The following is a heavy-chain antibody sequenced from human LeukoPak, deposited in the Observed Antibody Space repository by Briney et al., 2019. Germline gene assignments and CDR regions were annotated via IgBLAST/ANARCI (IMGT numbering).Heavy chain of an antibody. CDR2: IKSKTDGGTT. CDR3: TTGPDYEKNYYFDY. CDR1: GFTFSNAW. V-gene: IGHV3-15*01. D-gene: IGHD4-17*01. Sequence: GGSLRLSCAASGFTFSNAWMSWVRQAPGKGLEWVGRIKSKTDGGTTDYAAPVKGRFTISRDDSKNTLYLQMNSLKTEDTAVYYCTTGPDYEKNYYFDYWGQGTLVTVSS. J-gene: IGHJ4*02.